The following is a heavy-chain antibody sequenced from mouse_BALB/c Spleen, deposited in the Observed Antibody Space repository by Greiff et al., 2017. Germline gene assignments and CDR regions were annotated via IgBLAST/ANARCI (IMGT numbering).Heavy chain of an antibody. CDR1: GYTFTSYW. J-gene: IGHJ4*01. CDR3: TRRYGSSYYAMDY. CDR2: IYPSDSYT. V-gene: IGHV1-69*02. Sequence: QVQLQQPGAELVRPGASVKLSCKASGYTFTSYWINWVKQRPGQGLEWIGNIYPSDSYTNYNQKFKDKATLTVDKSSSTAYMQLSPTSEDSAVYYCTRRYGSSYYAMDYWGQGTSVTVSS. D-gene: IGHD1-1*01.